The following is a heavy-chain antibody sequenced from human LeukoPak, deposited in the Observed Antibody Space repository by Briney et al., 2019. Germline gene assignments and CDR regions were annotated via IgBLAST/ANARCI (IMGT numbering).Heavy chain of an antibody. CDR3: ASAYYYDSSGYYDY. CDR1: GGSISSGGYS. Sequence: PSETLSLTCAVSGGSISSGGYSWSWIRQPPGKGLEWIGYIYHSGSTYYNPSLKSRVTISVDRSKNQFSLKLSSVTAADTAVYYCASAYYYDSSGYYDYWDQGTLVTVSS. CDR2: IYHSGST. J-gene: IGHJ4*02. V-gene: IGHV4-30-2*01. D-gene: IGHD3-22*01.